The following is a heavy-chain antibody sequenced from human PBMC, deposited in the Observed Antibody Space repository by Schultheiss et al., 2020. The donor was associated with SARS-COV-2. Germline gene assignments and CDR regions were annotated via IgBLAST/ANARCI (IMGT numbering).Heavy chain of an antibody. Sequence: SETLSLTCTVSGGSISSYYWSWIRQPAGKGLEWIGRIYTSGGTNFNPSLKSRVTMSVDKSKNQFSLKLSSVTAADTAVYYCARGVIVLMVYAGFDPWGQGTLVTVSS. CDR2: IYTSGGT. CDR3: ARGVIVLMVYAGFDP. J-gene: IGHJ5*02. V-gene: IGHV4-4*07. CDR1: GGSISSYY. D-gene: IGHD2-8*01.